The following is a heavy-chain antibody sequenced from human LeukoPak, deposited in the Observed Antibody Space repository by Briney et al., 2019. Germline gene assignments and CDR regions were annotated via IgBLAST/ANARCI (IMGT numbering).Heavy chain of an antibody. CDR3: ARGYCSGGSCYTGRYYFDY. Sequence: GASVKVSCKASGYTFTSYGISWVRQAPGQGLEWMGWISAYNGNTNYVQKLQGRVTMTTDTSTSTAYMELRSLRSDDTAVYYCARGYCSGGSCYTGRYYFDYWGQGTLVTVSS. V-gene: IGHV1-18*01. J-gene: IGHJ4*02. CDR2: ISAYNGNT. CDR1: GYTFTSYG. D-gene: IGHD2-15*01.